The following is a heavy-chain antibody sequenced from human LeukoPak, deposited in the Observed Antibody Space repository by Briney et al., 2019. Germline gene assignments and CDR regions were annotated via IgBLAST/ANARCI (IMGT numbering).Heavy chain of an antibody. Sequence: PGGSLRLSCAASGFALSAYWMNRVRQAPGKGLEWVANIKQDGSEKYYVDSVKGRFTISRDNAKNSLYLQMNSLRAEDTAVYYCAIVSPTVLLPPYWGQGTLVTVSS. J-gene: IGHJ4*02. CDR3: AIVSPTVLLPPY. D-gene: IGHD4-17*01. CDR2: IKQDGSEK. V-gene: IGHV3-7*01. CDR1: GFALSAYW.